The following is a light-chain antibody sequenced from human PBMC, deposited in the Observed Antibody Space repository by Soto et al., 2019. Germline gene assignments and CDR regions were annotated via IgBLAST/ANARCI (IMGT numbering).Light chain of an antibody. Sequence: QAVLTQPPSVSGAPGQRVTISCTGSISNIGAGYDVHWYQQLPGTAPKLLIYGNSNRPSGVPDRFSGSKSGTSASLAITGLQAEDEADYYCQSYDSSLVFGGGTKLTVL. V-gene: IGLV1-40*01. CDR3: QSYDSSLV. J-gene: IGLJ2*01. CDR1: ISNIGAGYD. CDR2: GNS.